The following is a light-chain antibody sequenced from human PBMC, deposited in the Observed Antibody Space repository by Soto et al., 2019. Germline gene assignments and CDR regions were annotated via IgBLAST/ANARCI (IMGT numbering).Light chain of an antibody. J-gene: IGKJ5*01. V-gene: IGKV3-11*01. CDR3: QQRSNWPSIT. Sequence: EIVMTQSPATLSVSPGERVTLSCRASESINRNLVWYQKRPGQAPRLVIYAASTRATGIPARFSGSGSGTDFTLTINSLEPEDFAVYYCQQRSNWPSITFGQGTRLEIK. CDR2: AAS. CDR1: ESINRN.